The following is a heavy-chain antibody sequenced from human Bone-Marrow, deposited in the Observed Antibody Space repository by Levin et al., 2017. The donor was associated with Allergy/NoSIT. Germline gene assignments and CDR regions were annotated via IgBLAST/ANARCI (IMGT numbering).Heavy chain of an antibody. CDR2: ISWNNNKI. J-gene: IGHJ6*02. D-gene: IGHD2-2*01. V-gene: IGHV3-9*01. CDR3: VKDISSSVSGMDV. CDR1: GFIFDDFA. Sequence: PGGSLRLSCVASGFIFDDFAMNWVRQAPGKGLEWVSGISWNNNKIVYADAVKGRFTISRDNAKKSLHLQMNSLRPEDTGVYYCVKDISSSVSGMDVWGQGTTVTVSS.